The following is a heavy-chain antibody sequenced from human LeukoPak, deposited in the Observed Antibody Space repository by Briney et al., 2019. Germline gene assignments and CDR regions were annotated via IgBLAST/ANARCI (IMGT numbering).Heavy chain of an antibody. CDR3: ARDGGSYYPYFYYYYMDV. CDR1: LFTFSTYN. Sequence: VGSLRVSPAPPLFTFSTYNMKAVRQTPGGGVDRVSYISISSTTIYYADSVRGGFTISKDNAKNSLYLQMNSLRAEDTAVYYCARDGGSYYPYFYYYYMDVWGKGTTVTVSS. CDR2: ISISSTTI. D-gene: IGHD1-26*01. J-gene: IGHJ6*03. V-gene: IGHV3-48*01.